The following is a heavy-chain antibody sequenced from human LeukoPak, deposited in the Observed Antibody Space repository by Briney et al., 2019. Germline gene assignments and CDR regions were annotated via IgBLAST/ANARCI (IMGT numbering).Heavy chain of an antibody. J-gene: IGHJ4*02. CDR1: GYTFTTYA. Sequence: GASVKVSCKASGYTFTTYAMHWVRQAPGQRLEWMGWINAGNGNTKYSQKFQGRVTITRDTSASTAYMELSSLRSEDTAVYYCVPEDYYGSGCHYTVTSEDYWGQGTLVTVSS. CDR2: INAGNGNT. CDR3: VPEDYYGSGCHYTVTSEDY. D-gene: IGHD3-10*01. V-gene: IGHV1-3*01.